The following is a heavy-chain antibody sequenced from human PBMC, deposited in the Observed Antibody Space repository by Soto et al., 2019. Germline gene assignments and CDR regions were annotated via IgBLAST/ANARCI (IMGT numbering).Heavy chain of an antibody. V-gene: IGHV1-18*01. Sequence: ASVKVSCKASGYTFTSYGISWVRQAPGQGLEWMGWISAYNGNTNYAQKLQGRVTMTTDTSTSTAYMELKSLRSDDTAAYYCAREMTYCGGDCYDAFDIWGQGTMVTVSS. CDR1: GYTFTSYG. D-gene: IGHD2-21*01. J-gene: IGHJ3*02. CDR2: ISAYNGNT. CDR3: AREMTYCGGDCYDAFDI.